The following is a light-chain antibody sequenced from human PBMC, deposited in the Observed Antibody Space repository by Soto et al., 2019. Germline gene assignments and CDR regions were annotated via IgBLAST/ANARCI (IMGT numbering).Light chain of an antibody. Sequence: QSALTQPPPASGSPGQSVTISCTGTSSDVGGYNYVSWYQQHPGKAPKLMIYEVSKRPSGVPDRFSGSKSGNTASLTVSGLQAEDEADYYCSSYVGSNNLGVFGTGTKATV. J-gene: IGLJ1*01. CDR2: EVS. CDR1: SSDVGGYNY. CDR3: SSYVGSNNLGV. V-gene: IGLV2-8*01.